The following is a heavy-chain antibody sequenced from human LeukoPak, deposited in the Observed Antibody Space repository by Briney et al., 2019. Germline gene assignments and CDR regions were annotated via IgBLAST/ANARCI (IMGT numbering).Heavy chain of an antibody. CDR2: MSYDGSSK. J-gene: IGHJ4*02. D-gene: IGHD2-15*01. V-gene: IGHV3-30*03. Sequence: GRSLRLSCAASGFXFSSYGMHWVRQAPGKGLEWVAFMSYDGSSKYYADSVKGRFTISRDKSKNTLYLQMDSLRAEDTAVYYCVTDIVVVVAATTPFDYWGQGTLVTVSS. CDR3: VTDIVVVVAATTPFDY. CDR1: GFXFSSYG.